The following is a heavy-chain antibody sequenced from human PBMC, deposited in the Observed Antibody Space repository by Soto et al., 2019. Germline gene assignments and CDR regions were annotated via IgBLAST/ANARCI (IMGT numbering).Heavy chain of an antibody. CDR1: GFTFSSYG. Sequence: QVQLVESGGCVVQPGRSLRLSCAASGFTFSSYGMHWVRQAPGKGLEWGAVIWYDGSNKYYADSVKGRFTISRDNSKNTLYLQMNSLRAEDTAVYYCARGTTVTTSYFDYWGQGTLVTVSS. V-gene: IGHV3-33*01. D-gene: IGHD4-17*01. J-gene: IGHJ4*02. CDR2: IWYDGSNK. CDR3: ARGTTVTTSYFDY.